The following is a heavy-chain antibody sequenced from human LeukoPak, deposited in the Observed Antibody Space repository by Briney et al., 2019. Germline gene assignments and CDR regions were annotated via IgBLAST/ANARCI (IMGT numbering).Heavy chain of an antibody. D-gene: IGHD6-13*01. J-gene: IGHJ4*02. CDR2: ISSSSSTI. Sequence: GGFLRLSCAASGFTFSSYSMNWVRQAPGKGLEWVSYISSSSSTIYYADSVKGRFTISRDNAKNSLYLQMNSLRAEDTAVYYCARDVSSSRVGSPFDYWGQGALVTVSS. CDR1: GFTFSSYS. V-gene: IGHV3-48*01. CDR3: ARDVSSSRVGSPFDY.